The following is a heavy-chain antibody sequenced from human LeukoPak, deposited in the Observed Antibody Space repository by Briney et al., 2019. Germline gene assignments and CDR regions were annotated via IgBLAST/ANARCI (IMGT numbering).Heavy chain of an antibody. J-gene: IGHJ4*02. CDR2: ISAYNGDT. Sequence: GASVKVSCKASGYTFNTYGISWVRQAPGQGLEWMGWISAYNGDTNYAQKVQGRVTMTSDTSTSTAYMELRSLRSDDTAVYYCARRLLTGYCSGGSCEADYWGQGTLVTVSS. CDR1: GYTFNTYG. CDR3: ARRLLTGYCSGGSCEADY. V-gene: IGHV1-18*01. D-gene: IGHD2-15*01.